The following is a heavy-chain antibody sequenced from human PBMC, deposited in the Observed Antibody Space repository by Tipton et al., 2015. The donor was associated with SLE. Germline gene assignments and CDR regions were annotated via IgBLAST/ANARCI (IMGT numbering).Heavy chain of an antibody. J-gene: IGHJ3*02. CDR1: GYSISNGYY. V-gene: IGHV4-38-2*02. CDR3: AMPTVTMVPDAFDI. CDR2: IYHSGST. Sequence: TLSLTCTASGYSISNGYYWGWIRQPPGKGLEWIGSIYHSGSTYSKSSLKSRVTMSIDTSKNQFSLKLSSVTAADTAVYYCAMPTVTMVPDAFDIWGQGTMVTVSS. D-gene: IGHD4-17*01.